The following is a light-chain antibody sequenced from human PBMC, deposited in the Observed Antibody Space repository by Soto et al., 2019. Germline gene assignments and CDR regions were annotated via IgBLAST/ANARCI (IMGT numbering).Light chain of an antibody. CDR3: CSYAGSPWV. Sequence: QSALTQPRSVSGSPGQPVTISCTGTSSDVGVYNYVSWYQQHPGKAPKLMIYDVSIRPSGVPDRFSGSKSGNTASLTISGLQAEDEADYYCCSYAGSPWVFGGGTKLTVL. V-gene: IGLV2-11*01. J-gene: IGLJ3*02. CDR1: SSDVGVYNY. CDR2: DVS.